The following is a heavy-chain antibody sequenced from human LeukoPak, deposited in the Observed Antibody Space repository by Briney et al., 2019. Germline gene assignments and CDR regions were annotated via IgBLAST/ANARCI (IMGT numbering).Heavy chain of an antibody. D-gene: IGHD5-12*01. J-gene: IGHJ4*02. CDR3: AKDGPYSGYDLAR. CDR2: ISSSGRGT. CDR1: GFTFSSFA. V-gene: IGHV3-23*01. Sequence: PGGSLRLSCAASGFTFSSFAMSWVRQAPGKGLEGVSSISSSGRGTYYAASVKGRFTISRDTSKNTLYLQMNSLRAEDTAFYYCAKDGPYSGYDLARWGQGTLVTVSS.